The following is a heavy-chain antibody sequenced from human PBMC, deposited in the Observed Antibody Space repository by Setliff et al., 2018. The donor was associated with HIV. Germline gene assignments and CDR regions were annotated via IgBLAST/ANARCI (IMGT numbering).Heavy chain of an antibody. D-gene: IGHD2-21*02. Sequence: SETLSLTCTFSGDSISSGNYYWSWIRQPAGKGLEWIGRIYSTGSTNYNPSLKSRVTISSDTSKNLFSLKLTTVTAADAAVYYCATLDPSGGNFLAYWGQGTLVTVSS. CDR3: ATLDPSGGNFLAY. J-gene: IGHJ4*02. V-gene: IGHV4-61*02. CDR1: GDSISSGNYY. CDR2: IYSTGST.